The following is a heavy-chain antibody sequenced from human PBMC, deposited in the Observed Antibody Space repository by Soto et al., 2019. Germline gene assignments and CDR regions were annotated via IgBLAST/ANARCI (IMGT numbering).Heavy chain of an antibody. D-gene: IGHD1-1*01. V-gene: IGHV4-34*02. CDR2: INHAGST. Sequence: QMQLQQWGAGLLKASETLSLTCSVSGGSFSGYYLAWIRQPPGKGLEWIGEINHAGSTKYHPSLKSRVVLSVDLSNTHFSLRLSSVTAADTAVYFCARQSGPACRYGMDIWGQGTTVTVSS. CDR3: ARQSGPACRYGMDI. CDR1: GGSFSGYY. J-gene: IGHJ6*02.